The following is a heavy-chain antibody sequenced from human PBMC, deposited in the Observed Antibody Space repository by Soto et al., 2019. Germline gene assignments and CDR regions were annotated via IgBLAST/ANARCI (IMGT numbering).Heavy chain of an antibody. V-gene: IGHV1-69*01. J-gene: IGHJ5*02. CDR3: ARAGHIVVVTAIPPWFDP. Sequence: VQLVQSGAEVKKPGSSVKVSCKASGGTFSSYAISWVRQAPGQGLEWMGGIIPIFGTANYAQKFQGRVTITADESTSTAYMELSSLRSEDTAVYYCARAGHIVVVTAIPPWFDPWGQGTLVTVSS. CDR2: IIPIFGTA. D-gene: IGHD2-21*02. CDR1: GGTFSSYA.